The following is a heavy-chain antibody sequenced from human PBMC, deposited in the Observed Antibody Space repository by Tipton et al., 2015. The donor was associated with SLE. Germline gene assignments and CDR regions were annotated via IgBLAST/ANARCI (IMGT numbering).Heavy chain of an antibody. CDR2: ISGSGKTI. CDR1: GFRFSDDY. J-gene: IGHJ5*02. V-gene: IGHV3-11*01. D-gene: IGHD2-15*01. CDR3: ARNRITGYCNSLSCSNWFDL. Sequence: SLRLSCAASGFRFSDDYMSWIRQTPGKGLEWLSYISGSGKTINYADSVKGRCTISRDNAKKSLFLQLDSLRAEDTAVYFCARNRITGYCNSLSCSNWFDLWGQGTLVTVSS.